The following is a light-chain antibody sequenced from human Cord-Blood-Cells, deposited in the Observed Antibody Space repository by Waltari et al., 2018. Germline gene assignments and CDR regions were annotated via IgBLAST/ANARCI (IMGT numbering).Light chain of an antibody. CDR2: DVS. V-gene: IGLV2-11*01. Sequence: QSALTQPRSVSGSPGQSVTIPCTGTSSDVGRYHYVSWYQQHPGKAPKLMIYDVSTRPSGVPDRFSGSKSGNTASLTISGLQAEDEADYYCCSYAGSYTLVFGGGTKLTVL. CDR1: SSDVGRYHY. CDR3: CSYAGSYTLV. J-gene: IGLJ3*02.